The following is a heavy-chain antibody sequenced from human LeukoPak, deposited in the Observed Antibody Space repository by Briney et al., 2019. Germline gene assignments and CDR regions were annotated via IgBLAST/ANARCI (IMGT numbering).Heavy chain of an antibody. D-gene: IGHD2-15*01. CDR2: ISYDGSNK. J-gene: IGHJ4*02. CDR1: GFTFSSYA. Sequence: GRSLRLSCAASGFTFSSYAMHWVRQAPGKGLKWVAVISYDGSNKYYADSVKGRFTISRDNSKNTLYLQMNSLRAEDTAVYYCARDYCSGGSCYQDYWGQGTLVTVSS. V-gene: IGHV3-30-3*01. CDR3: ARDYCSGGSCYQDY.